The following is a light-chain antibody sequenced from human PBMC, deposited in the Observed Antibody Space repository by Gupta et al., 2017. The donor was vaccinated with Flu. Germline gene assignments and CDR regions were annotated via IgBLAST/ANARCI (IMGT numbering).Light chain of an antibody. CDR2: DVT. V-gene: IGLV2-14*01. CDR3: SSCTSSSTLV. J-gene: IGLJ2*01. Sequence: SITISGTGTSSDIGSYNYVAWYQQHPGKAPKLLIYDVTNRPSGVSNRFSGSKSGDTASLTISGLQAEDEADYYCSSCTSSSTLVFGGGTKLTVL. CDR1: SSDIGSYNY.